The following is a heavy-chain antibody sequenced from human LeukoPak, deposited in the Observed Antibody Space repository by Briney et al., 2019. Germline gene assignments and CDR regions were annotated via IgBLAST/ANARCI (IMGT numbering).Heavy chain of an antibody. CDR2: ISGYNGNT. Sequence: ASVKVSCKASGYTFTSYAMNWVRQAPGQGLEWMGWISGYNGNTNYAQKLQGRVTMTTDTSTSTAYMELRSLRSDDTAVYYCARPQEEDGYNYNWAFDYWGQGTLVTVSS. V-gene: IGHV1-18*01. D-gene: IGHD5-24*01. CDR1: GYTFTSYA. CDR3: ARPQEEDGYNYNWAFDY. J-gene: IGHJ4*02.